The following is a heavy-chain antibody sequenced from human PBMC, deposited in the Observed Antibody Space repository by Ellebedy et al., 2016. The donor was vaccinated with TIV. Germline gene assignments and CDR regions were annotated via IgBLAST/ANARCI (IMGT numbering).Heavy chain of an antibody. CDR3: ARSTVINPEGDAYDI. J-gene: IGHJ3*02. CDR2: IWHDGSHS. D-gene: IGHD4-23*01. V-gene: IGHV3-33*01. CDR1: GFTFSIYG. Sequence: GESLKISCAASGFTFSIYGMHWVRQAPGKGLEWVGIIWHDGSHSYYADSVKGRFTISRDNAKNSLYLHMNSLRAEDTAVYYCARSTVINPEGDAYDIWGQGTKVTVSS.